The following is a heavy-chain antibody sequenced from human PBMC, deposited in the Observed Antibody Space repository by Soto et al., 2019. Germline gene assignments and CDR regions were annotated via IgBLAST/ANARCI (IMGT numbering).Heavy chain of an antibody. CDR3: ARGPDRVVAATS. V-gene: IGHV4-4*02. CDR1: SDSISSSNW. CDR2: IYHSGST. Sequence: QVQLQESGPGLVKPSGTLCITYAVSSDSISSSNWWSWVRQPPGKGLEWIGEIYHSGSTNYNPSLKSRVTISVDKSKNQFSLKLSSVTAADTAVFYCARGPDRVVAATSWGQGTLVTVSS. J-gene: IGHJ5*02. D-gene: IGHD2-15*01.